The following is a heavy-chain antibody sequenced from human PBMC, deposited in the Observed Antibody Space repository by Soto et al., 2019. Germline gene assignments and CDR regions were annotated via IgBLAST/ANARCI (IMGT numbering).Heavy chain of an antibody. CDR1: GGSLSNYF. D-gene: IGHD2-21*01. J-gene: IGHJ6*03. CDR2: INHLGSI. Sequence: ETLSLTCVVSGGSLSNYFWSWIRQPPGMALEWIGEINHLGSINYNPSLKSRVTMSVDTSKNQFSLTLNSVTAADTATYYCARGGISHWAYFYYMDVWDRGTTVTVSS. V-gene: IGHV4-34*01. CDR3: ARGGISHWAYFYYMDV.